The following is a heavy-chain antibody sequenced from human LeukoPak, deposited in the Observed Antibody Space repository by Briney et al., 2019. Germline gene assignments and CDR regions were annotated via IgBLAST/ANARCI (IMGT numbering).Heavy chain of an antibody. CDR2: INSSGGST. D-gene: IGHD6-19*01. CDR1: GYTFTSYY. Sequence: ASVKVSCKASGYTFTSYYMHWVRQAPGQGLEWMGIINSSGGSTSYAQKFQGRVTMTRDMFTSTVYMELSSLRSEDTAVYYCARDSRIAVAGTPFYFDYWGQGTLVTVSS. V-gene: IGHV1-46*01. J-gene: IGHJ4*02. CDR3: ARDSRIAVAGTPFYFDY.